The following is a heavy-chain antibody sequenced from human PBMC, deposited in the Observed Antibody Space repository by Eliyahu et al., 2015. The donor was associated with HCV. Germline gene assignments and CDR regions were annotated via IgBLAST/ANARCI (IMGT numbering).Heavy chain of an antibody. CDR2: INQDGSRT. D-gene: IGHD4-23*01. J-gene: IGHJ4*02. Sequence: EVQLEESGGGLVQPGGXLRISXAASGFTFSSYWINXVRQAPGKGLEWVANINQDGSRTHYVDSVKGRFTVSRDNAKSSVSLQMDSLRDEDTAVYYCARDPVAAPYFDYWGQGSLVTVSS. CDR1: GFTFSSYW. CDR3: ARDPVAAPYFDY. V-gene: IGHV3-7*04.